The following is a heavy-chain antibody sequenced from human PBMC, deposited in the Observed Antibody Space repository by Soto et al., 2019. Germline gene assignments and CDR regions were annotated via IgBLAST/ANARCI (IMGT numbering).Heavy chain of an antibody. Sequence: QVHLVESGGGVVQPGRSLRLSCVASGFTFSTYAIHWVRQAPGKGLDWVAVISNDGSKKYFVDSVKGRFTISRDNSNNTVYLQMNSLRAEDTALYYCARSKAVAGLDSWGPGTLVTVSS. CDR1: GFTFSTYA. CDR2: ISNDGSKK. CDR3: ARSKAVAGLDS. J-gene: IGHJ4*02. V-gene: IGHV3-30-3*01. D-gene: IGHD6-19*01.